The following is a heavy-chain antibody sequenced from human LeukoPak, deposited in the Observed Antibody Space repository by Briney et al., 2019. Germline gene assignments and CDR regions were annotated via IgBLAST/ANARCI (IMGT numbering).Heavy chain of an antibody. Sequence: GGSLRLSCAASGFTFSSYAMSWVRQAPGKGLEWVSGISGSGDNTYYADSVKGRFTISRDNSKNTLYLQMNSLRAEDTAVYYCAKDFLYYYGSGSYYHPFDYWGQGTLVTVSS. D-gene: IGHD3-10*01. CDR2: ISGSGDNT. J-gene: IGHJ4*02. CDR3: AKDFLYYYGSGSYYHPFDY. CDR1: GFTFSSYA. V-gene: IGHV3-23*01.